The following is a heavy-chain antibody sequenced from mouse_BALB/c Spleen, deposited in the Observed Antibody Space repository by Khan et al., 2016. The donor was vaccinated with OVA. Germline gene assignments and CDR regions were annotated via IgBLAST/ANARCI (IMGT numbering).Heavy chain of an antibody. Sequence: QVQLKQSGAELVRPGASVKLSCKTSGYIFTSYWIHWVKQRSGQGLEWIARIYPGTDNTYYNENLKDKATLTAAKSSSTAYMQLSSLKSDYSAVYFCAREEALYYFDYWGQGTTLTVSS. V-gene: IGHV1-76*01. D-gene: IGHD3-2*02. J-gene: IGHJ2*01. CDR1: GYIFTSYW. CDR3: AREEALYYFDY. CDR2: IYPGTDNT.